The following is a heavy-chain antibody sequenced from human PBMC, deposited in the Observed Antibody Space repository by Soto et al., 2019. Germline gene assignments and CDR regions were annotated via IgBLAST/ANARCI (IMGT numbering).Heavy chain of an antibody. D-gene: IGHD2-2*01. J-gene: IGHJ4*02. CDR2: ISGSGDRT. V-gene: IGHV3-23*01. Sequence: EVQLLESGGGLVQPGGSLRLSCAASGFTFSSCAMRWVRQAPGKGLEWVSGISGSGDRTFYADSVKGRFTISRDNSRNTLNLQMNSLRVEDTAVYYCAKEYCSSSSCYGGFGYWGQGTLVTVSS. CDR3: AKEYCSSSSCYGGFGY. CDR1: GFTFSSCA.